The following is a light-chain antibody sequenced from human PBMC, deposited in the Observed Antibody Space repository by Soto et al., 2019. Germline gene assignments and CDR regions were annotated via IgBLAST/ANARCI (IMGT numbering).Light chain of an antibody. V-gene: IGLV2-14*01. CDR3: SSYTSSSTLV. Sequence: QSDLTQPASVSGSPGQSITISCTGTSSDVGGYNYVSWYQQHPGKAPKLMIYDVSNRPSGVSNRFSVSKSGNTASLTISGLQAEDEADYYCSSYTSSSTLVFGGGTKLTVL. CDR2: DVS. J-gene: IGLJ2*01. CDR1: SSDVGGYNY.